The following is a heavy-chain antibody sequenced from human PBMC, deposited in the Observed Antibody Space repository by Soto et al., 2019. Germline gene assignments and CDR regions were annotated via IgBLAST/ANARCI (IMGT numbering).Heavy chain of an antibody. J-gene: IGHJ4*02. CDR2: IYYSGRT. CDR1: GGSISSGGYF. D-gene: IGHD6-13*01. V-gene: IGHV4-31*03. CDR3: ARFAKEENPKVGSWYYFDY. Sequence: QVQLQESGPGLVKPSQTLSLTCTVSGGSISSGGYFWSWVRQHPGKGLEWIGNIYYSGRTYYNPSLKSRVTISVDTSKNQFSLNLSSVTAADTAVYYCARFAKEENPKVGSWYYFDYWGQGTRVTASS.